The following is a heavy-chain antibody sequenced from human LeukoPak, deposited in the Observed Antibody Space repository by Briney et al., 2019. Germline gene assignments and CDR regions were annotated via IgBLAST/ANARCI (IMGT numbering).Heavy chain of an antibody. Sequence: PSETLSLTCAVYGGSFSGYYWSWVRQAPGKGLEWVSAISGSGGSTYYADSVKGRFTISRDNSKNTLYLQMNSLRAEDTAVYYCAKAKLSSIAALPFWGQGTLVTVSS. V-gene: IGHV3-23*01. CDR1: GGSFSGYY. J-gene: IGHJ4*02. CDR3: AKAKLSSIAALPF. D-gene: IGHD6-6*01. CDR2: ISGSGGST.